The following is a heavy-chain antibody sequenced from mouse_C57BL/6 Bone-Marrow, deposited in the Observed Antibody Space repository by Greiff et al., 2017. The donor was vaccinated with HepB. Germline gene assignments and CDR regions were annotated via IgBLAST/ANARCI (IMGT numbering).Heavy chain of an antibody. Sequence: QVQLKESGAELVRPGTSVKMSCKASGYTFTNYWIGWAKQRPGHGLEWIGDIYPGGGYTNYNEKFKGKATLTADKSSSTAYMQFSSLTSEDSAIYYCAREDGGFDYWGQGTTLTVSS. V-gene: IGHV1-63*01. CDR3: AREDGGFDY. CDR2: IYPGGGYT. CDR1: GYTFTNYW. J-gene: IGHJ2*01.